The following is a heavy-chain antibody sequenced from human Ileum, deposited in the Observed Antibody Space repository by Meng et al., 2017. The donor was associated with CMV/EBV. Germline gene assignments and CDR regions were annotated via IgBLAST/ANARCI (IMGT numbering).Heavy chain of an antibody. CDR1: GFTFTSYW. Sequence: GGSLRLSCAASGFTFTSYWMHWVRQAPGKGLVWVSRINGDGITTTYADSVKGRFTISRDNAKNTLFLQMNSLRAEDTAVYFCARDLGGQPRAFDIWGQGTMVTVS. J-gene: IGHJ3*02. CDR2: INGDGITT. V-gene: IGHV3-74*01. CDR3: ARDLGGQPRAFDI. D-gene: IGHD6-13*01.